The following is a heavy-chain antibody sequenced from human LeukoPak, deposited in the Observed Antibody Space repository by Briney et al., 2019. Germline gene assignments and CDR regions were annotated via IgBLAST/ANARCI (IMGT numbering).Heavy chain of an antibody. CDR2: IYYSGST. CDR3: ARVVWGGDFHYSLDV. D-gene: IGHD7-27*01. Sequence: NTSETLSLTCTVSGGSISSSSYYWGWIRQPPGKGLEWIGSIYYSGSTYYNPSLKSRVTISVDTSKNQVSLKLRSVTAADTAVYYCARVVWGGDFHYSLDVWGKGTTVIVSS. J-gene: IGHJ6*03. V-gene: IGHV4-39*01. CDR1: GGSISSSSYY.